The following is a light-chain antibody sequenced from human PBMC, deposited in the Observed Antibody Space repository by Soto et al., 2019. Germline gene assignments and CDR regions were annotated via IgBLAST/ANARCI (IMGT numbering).Light chain of an antibody. Sequence: QSALTQPASVSGSPGQSIAISCTGTSSDVGGYNFVSWYQQHPHKTPKLMISDVSNRPSGVSNGFSGSKSGNTASPTVSGLQAEDEAEYYCSSYTSSSTYVFGTGTKLTVL. J-gene: IGLJ1*01. V-gene: IGLV2-14*01. CDR2: DVS. CDR3: SSYTSSSTYV. CDR1: SSDVGGYNF.